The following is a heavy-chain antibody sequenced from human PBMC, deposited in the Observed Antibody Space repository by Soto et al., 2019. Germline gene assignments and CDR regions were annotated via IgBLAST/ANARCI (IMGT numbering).Heavy chain of an antibody. Sequence: QVQLVQSGAEVKKPGASVKVSCKASGYTFTGYYMHWVRQAPGQGLGWMGWINPNSGGTNYAQKFQGWVTMTRDTSISTAYMELSRLRSDDTAVYYCARDLETNSSSWNYYYYGMDVWGQGTTVTVSS. CDR3: ARDLETNSSSWNYYYYGMDV. V-gene: IGHV1-2*04. D-gene: IGHD6-13*01. CDR1: GYTFTGYY. CDR2: INPNSGGT. J-gene: IGHJ6*02.